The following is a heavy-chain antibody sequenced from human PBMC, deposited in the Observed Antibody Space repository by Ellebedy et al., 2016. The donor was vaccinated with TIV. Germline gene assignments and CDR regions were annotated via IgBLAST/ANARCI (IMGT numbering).Heavy chain of an antibody. J-gene: IGHJ4*02. CDR1: GFSLSSSGMC. CDR2: IDWDDAR. Sequence: SGPTLVKPTQTLTLTCTFSGFSLSSSGMCVSWIRQPPGKALEWLAIIDWDDARSYSTSLKTRLSISQDTSRNQVVLSMTNMDPVDTATYFCARLNLPMETFDFWGQGTWVTVSS. CDR3: ARLNLPMETFDF. V-gene: IGHV2-70*01. D-gene: IGHD2-8*01.